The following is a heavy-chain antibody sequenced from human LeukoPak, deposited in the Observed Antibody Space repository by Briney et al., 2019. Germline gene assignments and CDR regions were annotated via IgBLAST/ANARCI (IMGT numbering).Heavy chain of an antibody. J-gene: IGHJ4*02. CDR1: GGSISSYY. D-gene: IGHD3-9*01. Sequence: SETLPLTCTVSGGSISSYYWSWIRQPPGKGLEWIGYIYYSGSTNYNPSLKSRVTISVDTSKNQFSLKLSSVTAADTAVYYCARVNTYYDILTGYSLYYFDYWGQGTLVTVSS. V-gene: IGHV4-59*01. CDR2: IYYSGST. CDR3: ARVNTYYDILTGYSLYYFDY.